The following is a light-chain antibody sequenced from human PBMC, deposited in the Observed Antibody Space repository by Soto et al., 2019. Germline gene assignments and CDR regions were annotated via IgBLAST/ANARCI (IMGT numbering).Light chain of an antibody. J-gene: IGKJ1*01. CDR3: QKYNSAPWT. CDR1: QGISNY. V-gene: IGKV1-27*01. CDR2: AAS. Sequence: DIQMTQSPSSLSASVGVRVTITCRASQGISNYLAWYQQKPGKVPRLLIYAASTLQSGVQSRFSGSGSGTDFTLIISSLQPEDVATYYCQKYNSAPWTFGQGPKVEIK.